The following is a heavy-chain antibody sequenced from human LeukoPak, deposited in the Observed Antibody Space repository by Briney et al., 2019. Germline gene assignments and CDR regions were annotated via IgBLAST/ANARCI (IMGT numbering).Heavy chain of an antibody. CDR3: ARDLVVFTLGNNYYMDV. J-gene: IGHJ6*03. CDR1: GFTFSSYA. D-gene: IGHD7-27*01. CDR2: ISTSGVST. V-gene: IGHV3-23*01. Sequence: GGSLRLSCAASGFTFSSYAMSWVRQAPGKGLEWLSAISTSGVSTHYADSVKGRFTISIDNSKNTLYLQMNSLRAEDTAVYYCARDLVVFTLGNNYYMDVWGKGTTVTISS.